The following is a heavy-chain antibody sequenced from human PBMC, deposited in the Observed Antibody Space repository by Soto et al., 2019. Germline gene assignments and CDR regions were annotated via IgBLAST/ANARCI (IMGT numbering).Heavy chain of an antibody. V-gene: IGHV4-59*01. CDR2: IYYSGST. D-gene: IGHD2-15*01. J-gene: IGHJ6*02. CDR1: GGSISSYY. CDR3: ARADCSGGSCYQSYYYYGMDV. Sequence: QVQLQESGPGLVKPSETLSLTCTVSGGSISSYYWSWIRQPPGKGLEWIGYIYYSGSTNYNPSLKSRVTISVDTSKNQFSLKLSSVTAADTAVYYCARADCSGGSCYQSYYYYGMDVWGQGTTVTVSS.